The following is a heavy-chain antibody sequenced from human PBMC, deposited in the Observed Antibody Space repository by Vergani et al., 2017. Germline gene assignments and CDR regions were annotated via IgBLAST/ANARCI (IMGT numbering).Heavy chain of an antibody. Sequence: EVQLLESGGDLVQPGGSLRLSCAASGFTFNHYAMNWVRQAPGKGLEWVSGISGSGGSTYYAGSVKGRFTISRDSSNNTLYLQMNSLSAGDTPVYYCAKANPRNSGYDYLYYYHAMDVWGKGTTVTVSS. CDR1: GFTFNHYA. J-gene: IGHJ6*04. V-gene: IGHV3-23*01. CDR3: AKANPRNSGYDYLYYYHAMDV. CDR2: ISGSGGST. D-gene: IGHD5-12*01.